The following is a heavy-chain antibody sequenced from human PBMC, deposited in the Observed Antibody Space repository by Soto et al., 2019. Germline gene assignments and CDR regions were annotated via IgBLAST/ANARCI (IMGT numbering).Heavy chain of an antibody. Sequence: GESLKISCKGSGYSFTSYWIGWVRQIPGKGLEWMGIIYPGDSDTRYSPSFQGQVTISADKSISTAYLQWSSLKASDTAMYYCARGDTGYCSSIACPFDYWGQGTLVTVSS. CDR2: IYPGDSDT. CDR3: ARGDTGYCSSIACPFDY. J-gene: IGHJ4*02. CDR1: GYSFTSYW. V-gene: IGHV5-51*01. D-gene: IGHD2-2*01.